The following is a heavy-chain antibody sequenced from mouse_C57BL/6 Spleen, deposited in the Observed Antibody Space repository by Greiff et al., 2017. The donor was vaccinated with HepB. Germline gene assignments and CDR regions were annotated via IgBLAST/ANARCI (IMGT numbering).Heavy chain of an antibody. D-gene: IGHD2-4*01. J-gene: IGHJ4*01. Sequence: VQLQQPGAELVRPGSSVKLSCKASGYTFTSYWMHWVKQRPIQGLEWIGNIDPSDSETHYNQKFKDKATLTVDKSSSTAYMQLSSLTSEDSAVYYCERERSMITGAMDYGGQGTSVTVSS. V-gene: IGHV1-52*01. CDR1: GYTFTSYW. CDR3: ERERSMITGAMDY. CDR2: IDPSDSET.